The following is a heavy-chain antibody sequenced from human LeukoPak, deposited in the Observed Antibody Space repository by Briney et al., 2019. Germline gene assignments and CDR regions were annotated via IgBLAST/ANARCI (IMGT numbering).Heavy chain of an antibody. CDR2: ISGSAGST. J-gene: IGHJ4*02. D-gene: IGHD3-10*01. V-gene: IGHV3-23*01. CDR3: AREPYGSGSPGTPLGY. CDR1: GFTFSNYV. Sequence: GGSLRLSCAASGFTFSNYVMSWVRQAPGKGLEWVSTISGSAGSTYYADSVKGRFTISRDNSNNALYLQMNRLRAEDTAVYYCAREPYGSGSPGTPLGYWGQGTLVTVSS.